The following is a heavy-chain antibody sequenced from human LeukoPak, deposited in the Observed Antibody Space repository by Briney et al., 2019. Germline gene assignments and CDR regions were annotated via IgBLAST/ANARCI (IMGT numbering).Heavy chain of an antibody. V-gene: IGHV1-69*05. CDR2: IIPIFGTA. CDR3: ERVPLTYDFWSGTFDY. D-gene: IGHD3-3*01. Sequence: SVKVSCKASGGTFSSYAISWVRQAPGRGLEWMGGIIPIFGTANYAQKFQGRVTITTDESTSTAYMELSSLRSEDTAVYYCERVPLTYDFWSGTFDYWGQGTLVTVSS. CDR1: GGTFSSYA. J-gene: IGHJ4*02.